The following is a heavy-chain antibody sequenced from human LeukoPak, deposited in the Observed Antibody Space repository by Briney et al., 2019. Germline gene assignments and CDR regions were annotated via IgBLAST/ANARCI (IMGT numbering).Heavy chain of an antibody. V-gene: IGHV3-9*01. CDR3: AKDMYVSSGWLYSMDV. D-gene: IGHD6-19*01. J-gene: IGHJ6*02. CDR2: ISWNSGSI. Sequence: SLRLSCAASGFTFDDYAMHWVRQAPGKGLEWVSGISWNSGSIGYADSVKGRFTISRDNAKNSLYLQMNSLRAEDTALYYCAKDMYVSSGWLYSMDVWGQGTTVTVSS. CDR1: GFTFDDYA.